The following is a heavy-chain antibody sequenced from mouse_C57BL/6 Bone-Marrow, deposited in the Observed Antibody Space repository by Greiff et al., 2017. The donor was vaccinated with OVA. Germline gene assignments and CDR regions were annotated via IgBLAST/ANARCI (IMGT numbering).Heavy chain of an antibody. CDR2: FYPGSGSI. J-gene: IGHJ2*01. Sequence: VKLQQSGAELVKPGASVKLSCKASGYTFTEYTIHWVKQRSGQGLEWIGWFYPGSGSIKYNEKFKDKATLTADKSSSTVYMELSRLTSEDSAVYFCARHEAHIYDGYYYFDYWGQGTTLTVSS. CDR3: ARHEAHIYDGYYYFDY. V-gene: IGHV1-62-2*01. D-gene: IGHD2-3*01. CDR1: GYTFTEYT.